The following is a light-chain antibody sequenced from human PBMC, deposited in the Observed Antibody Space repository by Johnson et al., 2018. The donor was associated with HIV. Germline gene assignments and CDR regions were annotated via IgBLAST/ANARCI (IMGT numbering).Light chain of an antibody. V-gene: IGLV1-51*01. CDR2: DNN. Sequence: QSVLTQPPSVSAAPGQKVTISCSGSSSNIGNTYVSWYQQLPGTAPKLLIYDNNKRPSGIPDRFSGSTSGTSATLGITGLRTGDEADYYCGTWDTSLSAGVFGTGTRVTVL. J-gene: IGLJ1*01. CDR3: GTWDTSLSAGV. CDR1: SSNIGNTY.